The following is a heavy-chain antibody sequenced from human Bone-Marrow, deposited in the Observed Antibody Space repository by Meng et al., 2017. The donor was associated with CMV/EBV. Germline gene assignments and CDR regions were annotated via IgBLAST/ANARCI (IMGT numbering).Heavy chain of an antibody. Sequence: GESLKISCAASGFTFDDYGMSWVRQAPGKGLEWVSGINWNGGSTGYADSVKGRFTISRDNAKNSLYLQMNSLRAEDTAVYYCARDYGPPTVVKYYFDYWGQGTLVTVSS. V-gene: IGHV3-20*04. CDR1: GFTFDDYG. CDR2: INWNGGST. CDR3: ARDYGPPTVVKYYFDY. D-gene: IGHD4-23*01. J-gene: IGHJ4*02.